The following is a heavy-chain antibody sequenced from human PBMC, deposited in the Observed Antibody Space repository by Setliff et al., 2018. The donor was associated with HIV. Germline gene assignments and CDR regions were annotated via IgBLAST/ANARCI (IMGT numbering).Heavy chain of an antibody. V-gene: IGHV4-38-2*01. CDR3: AGGVRIRVVTATYFDY. CDR2: IYHSGST. CDR1: GYSISSGYY. D-gene: IGHD3-10*01. Sequence: SETLSLTCAVSGYSISSGYYWGWIRQPPGKGLEWIGSIYHSGSTYYNPSIKSRVTISVDTSKNQFSLKLSSVTAADTAVYYCAGGVRIRVVTATYFDYWGQGTLVTVSS. J-gene: IGHJ4*02.